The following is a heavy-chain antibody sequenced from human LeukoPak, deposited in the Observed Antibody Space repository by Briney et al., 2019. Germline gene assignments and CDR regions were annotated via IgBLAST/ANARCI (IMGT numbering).Heavy chain of an antibody. CDR1: GFTFSSYS. Sequence: GGSLRLSCAASGFTFSSYSMNWDRQAPGKGLEWVSSISSSSSYIYYADSVKGRFTISRDNAKNSLYLQMNSLRAEDTAVYYCARAKETYYYDSSGYYEFVYWGQGTLVTVSS. CDR3: ARAKETYYYDSSGYYEFVY. CDR2: ISSSSSYI. V-gene: IGHV3-21*01. D-gene: IGHD3-22*01. J-gene: IGHJ4*02.